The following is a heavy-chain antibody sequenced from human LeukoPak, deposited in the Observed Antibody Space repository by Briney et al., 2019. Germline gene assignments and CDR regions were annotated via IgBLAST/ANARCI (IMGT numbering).Heavy chain of an antibody. D-gene: IGHD5-18*01. Sequence: PGGSLRLSCAASGFTFSSYAMSWVRQAPGKGLEWVSYISSSGGATFYADSVKGRFTISRDNAKNSLYLHMNSLRAEDTAVYYCARDPRDQSYGYAGYNWFDPWGQGTLVTVSS. CDR2: ISSSGGAT. J-gene: IGHJ5*02. V-gene: IGHV3-48*01. CDR3: ARDPRDQSYGYAGYNWFDP. CDR1: GFTFSSYA.